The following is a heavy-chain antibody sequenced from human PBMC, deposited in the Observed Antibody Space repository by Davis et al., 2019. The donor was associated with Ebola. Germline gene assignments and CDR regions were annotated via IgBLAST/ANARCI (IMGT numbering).Heavy chain of an antibody. Sequence: MPSETLSLTCTVSGGSISSTSYYWGWIRQSPGKGLQWIGSIYHSGSTYYNPSLKSRVTISVDTSKNQFSLKLTSVTAADTAVYYCARDKVVVAARSYYYYGMDVWGQGTTVTVSS. J-gene: IGHJ6*02. CDR1: GGSISSTSYY. V-gene: IGHV4-39*02. D-gene: IGHD2-15*01. CDR3: ARDKVVVAARSYYYYGMDV. CDR2: IYHSGST.